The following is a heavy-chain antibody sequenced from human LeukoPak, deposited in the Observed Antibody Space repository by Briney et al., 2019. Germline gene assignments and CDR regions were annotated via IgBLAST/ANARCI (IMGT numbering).Heavy chain of an antibody. CDR1: GFTFSSYW. V-gene: IGHV3-74*01. J-gene: IGHJ6*03. D-gene: IGHD5-12*01. CDR3: AKGGGYEAQYYYYYLDV. Sequence: GGSLRLSCAASGFTFSSYWMHWVRQAPGKGLVWVSRFNSDGNSTKYADSVKGRFTISRDNAKNTLYLQMKSLRAEDTAVYYCAKGGGYEAQYYYYYLDVWGKGTTVTISS. CDR2: FNSDGNST.